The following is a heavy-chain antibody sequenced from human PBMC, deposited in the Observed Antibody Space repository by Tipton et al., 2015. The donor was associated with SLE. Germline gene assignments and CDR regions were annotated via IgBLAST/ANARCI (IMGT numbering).Heavy chain of an antibody. V-gene: IGHV4-59*01. CDR1: GGSISIYY. J-gene: IGHJ5*02. Sequence: TLSLTCTVSGGSISIYYWSWIRQPAEKGLEWIGYIYYSGSTNYNPSLKSRVTISVDTSKNQFSLKLSSVTAADTAVYYCASNGDSWFDPWGQGTLVTVSS. D-gene: IGHD2-8*01. CDR2: IYYSGST. CDR3: ASNGDSWFDP.